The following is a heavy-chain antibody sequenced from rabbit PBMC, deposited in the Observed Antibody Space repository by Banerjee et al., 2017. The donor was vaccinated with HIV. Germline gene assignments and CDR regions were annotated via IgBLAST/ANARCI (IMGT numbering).Heavy chain of an antibody. CDR3: ARCTSSSGYYQSYYFNL. J-gene: IGHJ4*01. Sequence: QSLEESGGDLVKPGASLTLTCTASGFSFSSNYWICWVRQAPGKGLEWIGCINTGSSGSTYYASWAKGRFTISKTSSTTVTLQMTSLTAADTATYFCARCTSSSGYYQSYYFNLWGPGTWSPS. CDR2: INTGSSGST. V-gene: IGHV1S40*01. CDR1: GFSFSSNYW. D-gene: IGHD1-1*01.